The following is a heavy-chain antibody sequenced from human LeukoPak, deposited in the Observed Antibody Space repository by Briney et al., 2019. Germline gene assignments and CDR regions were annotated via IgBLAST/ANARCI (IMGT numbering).Heavy chain of an antibody. V-gene: IGHV4-59*01. CDR3: ARGTVATIFY. Sequence: PSETLSLTCTVSGGSISSYYWSWIRQPPGKGLEWIGYIYYSGSTNYNPSLKSRVTISVDTSKNQFSLMLSSVTAADTAVYYCARGTVATIFYWGQGTLVTDSS. CDR1: GGSISSYY. D-gene: IGHD5-12*01. CDR2: IYYSGST. J-gene: IGHJ4*02.